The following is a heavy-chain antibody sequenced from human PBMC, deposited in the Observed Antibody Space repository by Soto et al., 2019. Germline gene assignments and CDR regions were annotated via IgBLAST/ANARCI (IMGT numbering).Heavy chain of an antibody. Sequence: QVQLQQWGTGLLKPSETLSLTCAVYGGSFSGYYWSWIRQPPGKGLEWIGEINHSGSTNYNPSLKSRVTISVDTSKNQFSLKLSSVTAADTAVYYSARVKLLGQQLMPTPDYWGQGTLVTVSS. CDR2: INHSGST. D-gene: IGHD6-13*01. J-gene: IGHJ4*02. V-gene: IGHV4-34*01. CDR3: ARVKLLGQQLMPTPDY. CDR1: GGSFSGYY.